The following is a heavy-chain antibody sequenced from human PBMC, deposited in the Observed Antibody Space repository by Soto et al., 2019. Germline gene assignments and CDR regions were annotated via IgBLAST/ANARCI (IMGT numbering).Heavy chain of an antibody. Sequence: GGSLRLSCAASGFTFSPYTMHWVRQTPGKGLEWVAVISYDGSDKNYADSVGGRFTISRDNSKNTLFLQMNSLRAEDTALYYCARGVGFLGADCYKGGIDYWGQGALVTVSS. CDR1: GFTFSPYT. V-gene: IGHV3-30-3*01. CDR2: ISYDGSDK. D-gene: IGHD2-21*02. CDR3: ARGVGFLGADCYKGGIDY. J-gene: IGHJ4*02.